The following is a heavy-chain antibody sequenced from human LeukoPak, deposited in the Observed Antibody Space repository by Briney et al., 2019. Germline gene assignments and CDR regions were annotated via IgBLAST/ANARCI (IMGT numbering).Heavy chain of an antibody. V-gene: IGHV1-8*01. D-gene: IGHD6-19*01. CDR3: ARGGRSSGWFRDGDNWFDP. CDR1: GYTFTSYD. CDR2: MNPNSGNT. J-gene: IGHJ5*02. Sequence: GASVKVSCKASGYTFTSYDINWVRQATGQGLKWMGWMNPNSGNTGYAQKFQGRVTMTRNTSISTAYTELSSLRSEDTAVYYCARGGRSSGWFRDGDNWFDPWGQGTLVTVSS.